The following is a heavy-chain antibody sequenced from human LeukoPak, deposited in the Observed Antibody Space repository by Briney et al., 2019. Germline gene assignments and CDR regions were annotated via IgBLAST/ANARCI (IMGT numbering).Heavy chain of an antibody. J-gene: IGHJ4*02. CDR3: VREGYYESGSSPTFYFDY. D-gene: IGHD3-10*01. Sequence: AGGSLRLSCAASGFTFSSYWMHWVRQAPGKGLVWVSRISPDGSTTGHADSVKGRFTTSRDNAKNTLFLQMNSLRAEDTAVYYCVREGYYESGSSPTFYFDYWGQGTLVTVSS. CDR1: GFTFSSYW. CDR2: ISPDGSTT. V-gene: IGHV3-74*01.